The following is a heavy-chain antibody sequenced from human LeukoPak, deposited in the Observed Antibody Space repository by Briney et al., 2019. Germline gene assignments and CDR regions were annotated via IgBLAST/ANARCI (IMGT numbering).Heavy chain of an antibody. D-gene: IGHD3-3*01. CDR3: ARVGEFWSGDLPWFDY. Sequence: SETLSLTCTVSGGSISSTNYYWSWIRQPPGKCLEWIGYIYYSGSTSYNPSLKSRLIILVDTSKNQFSLQLSSVTAAATALYYCARVGEFWSGDLPWFDYLGQGTLVTVSS. V-gene: IGHV4-30-4*08. CDR1: GGSISSTNYY. J-gene: IGHJ4*02. CDR2: IYYSGST.